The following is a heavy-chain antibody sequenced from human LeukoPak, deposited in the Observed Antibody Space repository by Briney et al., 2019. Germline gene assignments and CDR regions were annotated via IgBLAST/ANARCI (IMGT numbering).Heavy chain of an antibody. J-gene: IGHJ3*02. CDR3: ARKHCSSTSCYTHDAFDI. CDR2: INPNSGGT. Sequence: ASVKVSCKASGYTFTGYYMHWVRQAPGQGLEWMGWINPNSGGTNYAQKFQGRVTMTRDTSISTAYMELSRLRSDDTAVYYCARKHCSSTSCYTHDAFDIWGQGTMVTVSS. V-gene: IGHV1-2*02. CDR1: GYTFTGYY. D-gene: IGHD2-2*02.